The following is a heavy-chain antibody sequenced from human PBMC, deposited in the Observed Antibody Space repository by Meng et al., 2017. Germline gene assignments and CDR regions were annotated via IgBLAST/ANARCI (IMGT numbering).Heavy chain of an antibody. Sequence: VQLVHCGAEVKKTGAAVKVSCKASGYTFTSYDINWVRQATGQGLEWMGWMNPNSGNTGYAQKFQGRVTMTRNTSISTAYMELSSLRSEDTAVYYCARGPNRWTGFDYWGQGTLVTGSS. CDR2: MNPNSGNT. J-gene: IGHJ4*02. V-gene: IGHV1-8*01. CDR3: ARGPNRWTGFDY. D-gene: IGHD3/OR15-3a*01. CDR1: GYTFTSYD.